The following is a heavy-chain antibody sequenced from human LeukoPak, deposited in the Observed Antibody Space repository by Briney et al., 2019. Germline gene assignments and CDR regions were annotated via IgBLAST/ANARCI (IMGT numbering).Heavy chain of an antibody. J-gene: IGHJ5*02. Sequence: SETLSLTCAVYGGSFSGYYWSWIRQPPGKGLEWIGEINHSGSTNYNPSLKSRVTISVDTSKNQFSLKLSSVAAADTAVYYCARGKRYCSSTSCSLNWFDPWGQGTLVTVSS. D-gene: IGHD2-2*01. CDR1: GGSFSGYY. V-gene: IGHV4-34*01. CDR3: ARGKRYCSSTSCSLNWFDP. CDR2: INHSGST.